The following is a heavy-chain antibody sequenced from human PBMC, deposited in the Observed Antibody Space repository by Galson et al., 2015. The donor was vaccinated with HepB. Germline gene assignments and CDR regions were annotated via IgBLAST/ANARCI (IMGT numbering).Heavy chain of an antibody. J-gene: IGHJ5*02. Sequence: SVKVSCKADGYDFTDYYLHWVRQAPGQGLEWMGWINPRSGGTKSAQKFQGRVTMTRDVSIYTASMELSRLRSDDTAVYSCAREPSPPPDNWNRGGYNWFAPWGQGTLVTVSS. CDR1: GYDFTDYY. D-gene: IGHD1-20*01. CDR2: INPRSGGT. V-gene: IGHV1-2*02. CDR3: AREPSPPPDNWNRGGYNWFAP.